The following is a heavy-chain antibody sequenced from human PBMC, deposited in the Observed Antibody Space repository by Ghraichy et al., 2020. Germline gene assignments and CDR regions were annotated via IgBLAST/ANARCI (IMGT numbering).Heavy chain of an antibody. J-gene: IGHJ4*02. CDR3: ARGAAWDMIFGVVEPGGPPYYFDY. V-gene: IGHV4-34*01. CDR2: INHSGST. Sequence: SETLSLTCAVYGGSFSGYYWSCIRQPPGKGLEWIGEINHSGSTNYNPSLKSRVTISVDTSKNQFSLKLSPVTAADTAVYYCARGAAWDMIFGVVEPGGPPYYFDYWGQGTLVTVSS. CDR1: GGSFSGYY. D-gene: IGHD3/OR15-3a*01.